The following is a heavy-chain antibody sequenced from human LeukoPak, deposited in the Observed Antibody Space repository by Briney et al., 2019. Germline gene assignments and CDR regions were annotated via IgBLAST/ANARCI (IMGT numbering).Heavy chain of an antibody. CDR3: ARGRYYYYMDV. CDR2: INWDGDST. J-gene: IGHJ6*03. Sequence: PGGSLRLSCSASGFTFDDYGMSRVRQPPGKGLEWVSGINWDGDSTGYADSVKGRFTISRDNVNNSLYLQMNSLRAEDTALYYCARGRYYYYMDVWGKGTTVTVSS. V-gene: IGHV3-20*04. CDR1: GFTFDDYG.